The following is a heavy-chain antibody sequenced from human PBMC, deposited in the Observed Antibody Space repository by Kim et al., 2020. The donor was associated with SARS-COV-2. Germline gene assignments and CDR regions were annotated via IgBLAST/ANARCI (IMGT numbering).Heavy chain of an antibody. CDR3: ALGRSGDY. V-gene: IGHV1-3*01. D-gene: IGHD7-27*01. Sequence: NGNTKYSRNVQGRVTITRDTSASTVYMELSSLRSEDTALYYCALGRSGDYWGQGTLVTVSS. J-gene: IGHJ4*02. CDR2: NGNT.